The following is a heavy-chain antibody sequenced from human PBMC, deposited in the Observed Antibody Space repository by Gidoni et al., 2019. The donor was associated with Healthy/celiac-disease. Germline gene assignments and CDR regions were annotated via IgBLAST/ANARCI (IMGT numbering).Heavy chain of an antibody. J-gene: IGHJ5*02. CDR3: ARYHYYYSSGYYPRVDWFDP. V-gene: IGHV4-30-2*01. D-gene: IGHD3-22*01. CDR1: GCSISSAGYP. CDR2: IYHSGST. Sequence: QLQLQESGSGRVKPSQTLSLTCAVSGCSISSAGYPCRWIRQPPEKGLEWIGYIYHSGSTYYNPSLKSRVTISVDRSKTQFSLKLSSVPAADTAVYYCARYHYYYSSGYYPRVDWFDPWGQGTLVTVSS.